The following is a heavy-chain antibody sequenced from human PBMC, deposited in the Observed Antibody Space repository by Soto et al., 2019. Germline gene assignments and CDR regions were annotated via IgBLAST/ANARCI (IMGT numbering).Heavy chain of an antibody. Sequence: DVQLLESGGSLVQPGGSLRLSCAASGFTFNAYSLSWVRQAPGKGLEWVSAISTTGGSTYYADSVKGRFTISRDNSQPAVYLQMHSLRADATAVYYCARPDGATYNFRYWGQGTLVTVSS. V-gene: IGHV3-23*01. CDR2: ISTTGGST. J-gene: IGHJ4*02. D-gene: IGHD1-1*01. CDR3: ARPDGATYNFRY. CDR1: GFTFNAYS.